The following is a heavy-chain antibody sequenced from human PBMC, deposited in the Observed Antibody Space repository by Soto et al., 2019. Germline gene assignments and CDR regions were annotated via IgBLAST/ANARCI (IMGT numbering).Heavy chain of an antibody. Sequence: QVQLVQSGGGVVQPGGSLRLSCAASEFTFSDYYMSWIRQAPGKGLEWVSYISRGGTVIYYADSVKGRFTISRDDAKNSLYLQMNRLRADDTAVYYCGSDSHGVDLGYWGQGTLVTVSS. J-gene: IGHJ4*02. D-gene: IGHD4-17*01. CDR3: GSDSHGVDLGY. V-gene: IGHV3-11*01. CDR2: ISRGGTVI. CDR1: EFTFSDYY.